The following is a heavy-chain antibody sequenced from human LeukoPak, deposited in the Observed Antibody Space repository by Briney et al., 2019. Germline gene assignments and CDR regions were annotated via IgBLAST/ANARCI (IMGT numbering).Heavy chain of an antibody. CDR3: ARDDLHGDLDFDY. D-gene: IGHD4-17*01. CDR1: GYTFTSYG. CDR2: ISAYNDNT. V-gene: IGHV1-18*04. Sequence: ASVNVSCTASGYTFTSYGISWVRQAPGQGLEWMGWISAYNDNTNYAQKLQGRGTMTTDTFTNTAYMELRSLRSDDTAVYYCARDDLHGDLDFDYWGQGTLVTVSS. J-gene: IGHJ4*02.